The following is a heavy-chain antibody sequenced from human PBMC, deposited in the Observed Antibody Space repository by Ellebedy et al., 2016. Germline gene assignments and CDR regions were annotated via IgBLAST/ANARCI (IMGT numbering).Heavy chain of an antibody. Sequence: SETLSLXCTVSGGSISSGSYYWSWIRQSAGKGLEWIGRIYTSGSTNYNPSLKSRVTMSVDTSKNQFSLKLSSVTAADTAVYYCARAHIVVVPAAIVPTDAFDIWGQGTMVTVSS. CDR1: GGSISSGSYY. CDR3: ARAHIVVVPAAIVPTDAFDI. V-gene: IGHV4-61*02. CDR2: IYTSGST. J-gene: IGHJ3*02. D-gene: IGHD2-2*01.